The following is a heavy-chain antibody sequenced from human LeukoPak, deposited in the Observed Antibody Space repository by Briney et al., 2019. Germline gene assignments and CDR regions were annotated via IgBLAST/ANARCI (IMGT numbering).Heavy chain of an antibody. V-gene: IGHV5-51*01. CDR1: GYSFTSYW. Sequence: GESLKISCKGSGYSFTSYWNGWMRQMPGKGLECMGIIYPGDSDTRYSPSFQGQVTISADKSINTAYLQWSSLKASDTAIYYCARGSLVGATRNYLDYWGQGTLVTVSS. D-gene: IGHD1-26*01. CDR3: ARGSLVGATRNYLDY. J-gene: IGHJ4*02. CDR2: IYPGDSDT.